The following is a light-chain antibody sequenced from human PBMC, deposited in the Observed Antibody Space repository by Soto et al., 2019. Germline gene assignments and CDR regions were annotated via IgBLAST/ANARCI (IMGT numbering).Light chain of an antibody. CDR1: QSVSSN. CDR2: GAS. CDR3: QQYNNWPPYT. J-gene: IGKJ2*01. Sequence: EIVMTQSPATLSVSPGERATLSCRGSQSVSSNLAWYQQKPGQAPRLLIYGASTRATGIPARFSGSVSGTEFTLTISGLHSEDFAVYYCQQYNNWPPYTFGQGTKLEFK. V-gene: IGKV3-15*01.